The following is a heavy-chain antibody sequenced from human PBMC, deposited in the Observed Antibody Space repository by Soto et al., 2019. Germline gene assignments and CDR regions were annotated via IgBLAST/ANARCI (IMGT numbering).Heavy chain of an antibody. Sequence: QVQLVESGGGVVQPGRSLRLSCAASGFSFKNYGMHWVRQAPGKGLEWVALISADGSGKYYIDSVKGRFTISRDNSKNTLFLQMDSLRADDTAVYFCGGGQYCSDCWGQGTLVTVSS. CDR3: GGGQYCSDC. D-gene: IGHD3-16*01. V-gene: IGHV3-30*03. J-gene: IGHJ4*02. CDR2: ISADGSGK. CDR1: GFSFKNYG.